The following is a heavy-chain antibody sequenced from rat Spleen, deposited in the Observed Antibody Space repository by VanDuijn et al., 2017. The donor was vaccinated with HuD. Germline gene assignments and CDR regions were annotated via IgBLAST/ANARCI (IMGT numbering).Heavy chain of an antibody. CDR3: VRLLGAPDWYFDF. V-gene: IGHV5-25*01. D-gene: IGHD5-1*01. CDR2: INTGGGNT. CDR1: GFTFSDFY. J-gene: IGHJ1*01. Sequence: EVQLVESGGDLVQPGRSLNLSCAASGFTFSDFYMAWVRQAPKKGLEWVASINTGGGNTYYRGSVKGRFTISRDNAKSTLYLQMDSLRSEDTATYYCVRLLGAPDWYFDFWGPGTMVTVSS.